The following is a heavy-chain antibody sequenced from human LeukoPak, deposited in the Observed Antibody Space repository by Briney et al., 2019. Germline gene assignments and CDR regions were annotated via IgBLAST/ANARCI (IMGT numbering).Heavy chain of an antibody. V-gene: IGHV1-18*01. Sequence: ASVKVSCKASGYTFTSYGISWVRQAPGQGLEWVGWISAYNGNTNYAQKLQGRVTMTTDTSTSTAYMELRSLRSDDTAVYYCASANYYDSSGYYYFDYWGQGTLVTVSS. D-gene: IGHD3-22*01. CDR2: ISAYNGNT. J-gene: IGHJ4*02. CDR1: GYTFTSYG. CDR3: ASANYYDSSGYYYFDY.